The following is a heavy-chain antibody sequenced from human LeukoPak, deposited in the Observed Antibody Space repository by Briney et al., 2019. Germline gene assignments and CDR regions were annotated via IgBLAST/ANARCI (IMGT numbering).Heavy chain of an antibody. V-gene: IGHV4-4*08. CDR3: ARDKAHSYGYYFDP. J-gene: IGHJ4*02. Sequence: SETLSLTCTVSGDAISTYYWNWIRQTPGKGLEWVGHIASGTTDYNPSLKSRAIISVATSKNQISLRLTSVTAADTAVYYCARDKAHSYGYYFDPWGPGTQVLVSS. CDR2: IASGTT. CDR1: GDAISTYY. D-gene: IGHD3-10*01.